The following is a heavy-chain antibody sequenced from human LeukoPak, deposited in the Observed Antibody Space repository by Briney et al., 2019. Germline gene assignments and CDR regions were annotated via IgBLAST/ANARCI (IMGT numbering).Heavy chain of an antibody. CDR3: ARPTLMPTIFRFDP. J-gene: IGHJ5*02. Sequence: PSQTLSLTCTVSGGSISSGSYYWGWIRQPPGKGLEWIGSIYYSGSTYYNPSLKSRVTISVDTSKNQFSLKLSSVTAADTAVYYCARPTLMPTIFRFDPWGQGTLVTVSS. V-gene: IGHV4-39*01. D-gene: IGHD3-3*01. CDR2: IYYSGST. CDR1: GGSISSGSYY.